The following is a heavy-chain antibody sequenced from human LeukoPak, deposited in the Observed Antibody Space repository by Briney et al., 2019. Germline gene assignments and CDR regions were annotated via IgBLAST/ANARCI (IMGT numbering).Heavy chain of an antibody. V-gene: IGHV3-33*01. D-gene: IGHD6-13*01. CDR2: IWYDGSNK. CDR3: AREDSSSSGMDV. CDR1: GFTFSSYG. Sequence: SGGSLRLSCAASGFTFSSYGMHWVRQAPGKGLEWVAVIWYDGSNKYYADSVKGRFTISRDNSKNTLYLQMNSLRAEATAVYYCAREDSSSSGMDVWGQGTTVTVSS. J-gene: IGHJ6*02.